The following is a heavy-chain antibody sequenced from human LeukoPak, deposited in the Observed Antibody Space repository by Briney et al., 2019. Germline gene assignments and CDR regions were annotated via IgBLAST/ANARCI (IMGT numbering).Heavy chain of an antibody. Sequence: GGSLRLSCAASGFTFSSYAMSWVRQAPGKGLEWVSAISGSGGSTYYADSVKGRFTISRDNSKNTLYLQMNSLRAEDTAVYYCATHSITMIVVATLDYWGQGTLVTVSS. V-gene: IGHV3-23*01. D-gene: IGHD3-22*01. CDR3: ATHSITMIVVATLDY. CDR2: ISGSGGST. J-gene: IGHJ4*02. CDR1: GFTFSSYA.